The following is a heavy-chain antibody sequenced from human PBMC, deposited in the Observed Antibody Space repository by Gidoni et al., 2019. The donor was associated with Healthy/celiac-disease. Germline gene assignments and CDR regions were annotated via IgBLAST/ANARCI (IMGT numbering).Heavy chain of an antibody. CDR3: ARDCLRYFDWLSMGWYFDL. V-gene: IGHV3-33*01. CDR1: GFTFSSYG. Sequence: QVQLVESGGGVVQPGRSLRLSCAASGFTFSSYGMRWVRQAPGKGLDWVEVRLYDGSNKYYADSVKGRFTISRDNSKNTLYLQMNSLRAEDTAVYYCARDCLRYFDWLSMGWYFDLWGRGTLVTVSS. D-gene: IGHD3-9*01. J-gene: IGHJ2*01. CDR2: RLYDGSNK.